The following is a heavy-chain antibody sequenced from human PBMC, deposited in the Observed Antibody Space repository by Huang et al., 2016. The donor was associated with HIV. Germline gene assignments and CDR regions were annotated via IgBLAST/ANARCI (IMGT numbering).Heavy chain of an antibody. CDR2: IYDKGST. CDR3: ARHREGPVAYYSGWGSHLNYMDV. CDR1: GGSIRSSDYH. Sequence: QLLLQESGPGLVKPSEALALTCVVSGGSIRSSDYHWGWIRQPPGKGLEWIGSIYDKGSTHYSPSLKSRVTIAVDTSKNLFFLNLTSMTAADTAVYYCARHREGPVAYYSGWGSHLNYMDVWGRGRTVVVSS. V-gene: IGHV4-39*01. D-gene: IGHD3-10*01. J-gene: IGHJ6*03.